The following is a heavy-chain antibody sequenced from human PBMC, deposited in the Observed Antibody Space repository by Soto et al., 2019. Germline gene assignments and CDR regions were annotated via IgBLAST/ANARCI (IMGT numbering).Heavy chain of an antibody. V-gene: IGHV4-34*01. Sequence: QVQLQQWGAGLLKPSETLSLTCAVYGGSFSGYYWSWIRQPPGKGLEWIGEINHSGSTNYNPSLKSRVTISVDTSKNQFSLKLSSVTAADTAVYYCARQLGGSPFYWGQGTLVTVSS. CDR2: INHSGST. CDR3: ARQLGGSPFY. D-gene: IGHD1-26*01. CDR1: GGSFSGYY. J-gene: IGHJ4*02.